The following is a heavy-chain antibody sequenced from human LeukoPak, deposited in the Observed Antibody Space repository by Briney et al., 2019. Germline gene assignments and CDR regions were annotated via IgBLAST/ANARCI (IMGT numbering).Heavy chain of an antibody. CDR2: ISADGGST. CDR1: GLNFDDSA. J-gene: IGHJ4*02. CDR3: AKESGKFDY. V-gene: IGHV3-43*02. Sequence: GGSLRLSCVASGLNFDDSAVHWVRQAPGKGLEWVSLISADGGSTFSADSVKGRFSISRDNSKNSLYLQMSSLRSEDTAMYYCAKESGKFDYWGQGTLVAVSS.